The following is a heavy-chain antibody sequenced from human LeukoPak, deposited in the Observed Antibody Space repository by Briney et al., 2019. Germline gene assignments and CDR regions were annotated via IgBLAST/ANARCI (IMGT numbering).Heavy chain of an antibody. J-gene: IGHJ5*02. CDR3: ARVPTTYDFWSGYPVASGFDP. CDR2: IYYSGST. Sequence: SETLSLTCTVSGGSISGYYWSWIRQPPGKGLEWIGYIYYSGSTNYNPSLKSRVTISVDTSKNQFSLKLSSVTAADTAVYYCARVPTTYDFWSGYPVASGFDPWGQGTLVTVSS. V-gene: IGHV4-59*01. CDR1: GGSISGYY. D-gene: IGHD3-3*01.